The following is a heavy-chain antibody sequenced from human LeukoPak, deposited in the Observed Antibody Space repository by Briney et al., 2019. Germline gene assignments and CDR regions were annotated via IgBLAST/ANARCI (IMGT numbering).Heavy chain of an antibody. V-gene: IGHV3-30*04. CDR1: GFTFSSYA. D-gene: IGHD3-22*01. J-gene: IGHJ6*02. CDR2: ISYDGSNK. CDR3: ARPDSSGYPYYYGMDV. Sequence: QPGGSLRLSCAASGFTFSSYAMHWVRQAPGKGLEWVAVISYDGSNKYYADSVKGRFTISRDNSKNTLYLQMNSLRAEDTAVYYCARPDSSGYPYYYGMDVWGQGTTVTVSS.